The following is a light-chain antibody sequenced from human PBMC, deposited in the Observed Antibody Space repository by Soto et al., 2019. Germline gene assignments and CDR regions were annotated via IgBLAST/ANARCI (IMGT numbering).Light chain of an antibody. CDR2: DVS. V-gene: IGLV2-14*01. J-gene: IGLJ1*01. CDR3: SSYTSSSTLNV. Sequence: QSVLTQPASVSGSPGQSITLSCTGTSSDVGGYNYVSWYQQHPGKAPKLMIYDVSNRPSGVSNRSSGSKSGNTASLTISGLQAEDEADYYCSSYTSSSTLNVFGTGTKVTVL. CDR1: SSDVGGYNY.